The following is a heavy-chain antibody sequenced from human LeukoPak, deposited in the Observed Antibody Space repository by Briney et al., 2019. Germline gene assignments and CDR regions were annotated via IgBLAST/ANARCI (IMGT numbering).Heavy chain of an antibody. CDR2: IYYSGST. CDR3: ARAEWERYPLPYFQH. CDR1: GGSFSGYY. V-gene: IGHV4-59*01. D-gene: IGHD1-26*01. J-gene: IGHJ1*01. Sequence: PSETLSLTCAVYGGSFSGYYWSWIRQPPGKGLEWIGYIYYSGSTNYNPSLKSRVTISVDTSKNQFSLKLSSVTAADTAVYYCARAEWERYPLPYFQHWGQGTLVTVSS.